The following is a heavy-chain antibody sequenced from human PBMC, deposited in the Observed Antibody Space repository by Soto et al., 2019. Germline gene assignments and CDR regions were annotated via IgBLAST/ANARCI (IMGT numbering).Heavy chain of an antibody. CDR1: GGSISSSSYY. J-gene: IGHJ4*02. CDR3: ARWTDYGDYVFDY. Sequence: SETLSLTCTASGGSISSSSYYWGWIRQPPGKGLEWIGSIYYSGSTYYNPSLKSRVTISVDTSKNQFSLKLSSVTAADTAVYYCARWTDYGDYVFDYWGQGTLVTVSS. V-gene: IGHV4-39*01. D-gene: IGHD4-17*01. CDR2: IYYSGST.